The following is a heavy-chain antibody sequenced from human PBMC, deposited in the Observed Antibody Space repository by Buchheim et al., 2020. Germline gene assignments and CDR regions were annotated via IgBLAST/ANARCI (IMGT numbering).Heavy chain of an antibody. CDR3: ARVGLSSSGWYGFYYYGMDV. CDR2: ISSSGSTI. Sequence: EVQLVESGGGLVQPGGSLRLSCAASGFTFSSYEMNWVRQAPGKGLEWVSYISSSGSTIYYADSVKGRFTISRDNAKNSLYLQMNSLRAEDTAVYYCARVGLSSSGWYGFYYYGMDVWGQGTT. J-gene: IGHJ6*02. CDR1: GFTFSSYE. D-gene: IGHD6-19*01. V-gene: IGHV3-48*03.